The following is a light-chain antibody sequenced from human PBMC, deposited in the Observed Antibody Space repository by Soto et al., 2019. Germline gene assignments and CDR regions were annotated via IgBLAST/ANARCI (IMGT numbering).Light chain of an antibody. CDR1: EHINNY. J-gene: IGKJ3*01. V-gene: IGKV1-33*01. CDR2: DAS. Sequence: DIQMTQSPSSLSASVGDRVTITCRVNEHINNYLNWYQQKPGNAPKVVISDASTLEAGVPSRFSGSGSGTDFTLTIASLQPEDIATYYCQHYGNLKFTFGPGTTVDIK. CDR3: QHYGNLKFT.